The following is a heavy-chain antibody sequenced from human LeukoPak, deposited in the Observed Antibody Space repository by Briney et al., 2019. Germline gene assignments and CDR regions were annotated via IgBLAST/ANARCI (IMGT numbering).Heavy chain of an antibody. J-gene: IGHJ4*02. D-gene: IGHD3-10*01. CDR2: IYHSGST. CDR3: ASRMGSGSYTFDY. CDR1: GGSISSSNW. V-gene: IGHV4-4*02. Sequence: MSSETLSLTCAVSGGSISSSNWWSWVRQPPGKGLEWIGEIYHSGSTNSNPSLKSRATISVDKSKNQFSLKLSSVTAADTAVYYCASRMGSGSYTFDYWGQGTLVTVSS.